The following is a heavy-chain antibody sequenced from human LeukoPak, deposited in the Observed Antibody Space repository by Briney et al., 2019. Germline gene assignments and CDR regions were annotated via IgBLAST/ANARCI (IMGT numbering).Heavy chain of an antibody. CDR1: GGSISSSSYY. CDR3: ASNRGVVTAYDL. J-gene: IGHJ3*01. D-gene: IGHD2-21*02. CDR2: IYYSGST. V-gene: IGHV4-39*07. Sequence: PSETLSLTCTVSGGSISSSSYYWGWIRQPPGKGLEWIGSIYYSGSTSYNPSLKSRVTMSVDTSKNLFSLKLTSVTAADTAVYYCASNRGVVTAYDLWGQGTMVTVSS.